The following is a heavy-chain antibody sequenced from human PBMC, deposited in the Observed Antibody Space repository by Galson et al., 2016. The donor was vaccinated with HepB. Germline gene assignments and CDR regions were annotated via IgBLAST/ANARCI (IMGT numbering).Heavy chain of an antibody. CDR3: ARDPVFGD. J-gene: IGHJ4*02. CDR2: IYHSGST. CDR1: GGSISNSNW. Sequence: SETLSLTCAVSGGSISNSNWWSWVRQLPGKGLEWIGDIYHSGSTNYNPSLTSRVTISVDQSKNQFSLNLISVTAADTAVDYCARDPVFGDWGQGTLVTVSS. V-gene: IGHV4-4*02.